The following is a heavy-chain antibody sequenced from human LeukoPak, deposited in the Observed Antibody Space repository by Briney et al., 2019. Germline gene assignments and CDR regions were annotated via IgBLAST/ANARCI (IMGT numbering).Heavy chain of an antibody. Sequence: GGSLRLSCAASGFTFSSYWMSWVRQAPGKGLEWVANIKQDGSEKYYVDSVKGRFTISRDNAKNSLYLQMNSLRAEDTAVYYCARARAPGVFGVVLSYFDYWGQGTLVTVSS. V-gene: IGHV3-7*01. CDR1: GFTFSSYW. CDR2: IKQDGSEK. J-gene: IGHJ4*02. D-gene: IGHD3-3*01. CDR3: ARARAPGVFGVVLSYFDY.